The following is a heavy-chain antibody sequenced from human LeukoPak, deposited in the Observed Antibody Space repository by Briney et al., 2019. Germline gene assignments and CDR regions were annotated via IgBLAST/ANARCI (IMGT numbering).Heavy chain of an antibody. J-gene: IGHJ4*02. Sequence: GGSLRLSCAASGFTFSSYAIHWVRQAPSNGLEWVAVVSYDGSDRHYADSVKGRFTISRDNSKNTLTLQMNGLRPEDTAVYYCAKDEVGAANSFNYWGQGTLATVSS. V-gene: IGHV3-30*18. CDR1: GFTFSSYA. D-gene: IGHD1-26*01. CDR2: VSYDGSDR. CDR3: AKDEVGAANSFNY.